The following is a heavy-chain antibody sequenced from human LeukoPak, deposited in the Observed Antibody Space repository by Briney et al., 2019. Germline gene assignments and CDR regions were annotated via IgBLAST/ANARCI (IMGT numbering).Heavy chain of an antibody. CDR1: GFNSGNYW. CDR2: IKQDGIET. CDR3: ARFIASPGPDAFDI. Sequence: GGSLRLSCAASGFNSGNYWMSWVRQAPGQSLEWLANIKQDGIETYYLDSVRGRFTISRDSARNSVYLQMNSLRADETAVYFCARFIASPGPDAFDIWGQGTLVTVSS. V-gene: IGHV3-7*01. J-gene: IGHJ3*02. D-gene: IGHD6-13*01.